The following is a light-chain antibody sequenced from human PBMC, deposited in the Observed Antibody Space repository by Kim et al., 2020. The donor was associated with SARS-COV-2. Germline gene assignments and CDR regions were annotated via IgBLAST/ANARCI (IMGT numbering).Light chain of an antibody. CDR3: CSYAGRYTYV. J-gene: IGLJ1*01. V-gene: IGLV2-11*01. Sequence: QSFTISCPGPRPEVGAYNYVAWYQQHPDRAPKLMIYDVSKRPSGVPARFSGSKSGNAASLTISGLQAEDEFDYFCCSYAGRYTYVFGTGTKVTVL. CDR2: DVS. CDR1: RPEVGAYNY.